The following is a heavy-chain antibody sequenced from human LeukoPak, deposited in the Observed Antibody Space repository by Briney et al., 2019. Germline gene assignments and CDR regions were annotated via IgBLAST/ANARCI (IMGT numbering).Heavy chain of an antibody. V-gene: IGHV3-53*05. CDR2: IYSGGST. Sequence: GGSLRLSCAASGFTVSSNYMSWVRQAPGKGLEWVSVIYSGGSTYYADSVKGRSTISRDNSKNTLYLQMNSLRAEDTAVYYCARASDGTEDYWGQGTLVTVSS. J-gene: IGHJ4*02. D-gene: IGHD5-18*01. CDR1: GFTVSSNY. CDR3: ARASDGTEDY.